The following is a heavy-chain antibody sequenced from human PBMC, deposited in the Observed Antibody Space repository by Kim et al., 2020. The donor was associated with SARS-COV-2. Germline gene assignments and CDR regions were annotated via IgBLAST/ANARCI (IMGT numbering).Heavy chain of an antibody. CDR2: INIDTGNP. V-gene: IGHV7-4-1*02. CDR3: ARSRPYDSNWGGMDV. J-gene: IGHJ6*02. Sequence: ASVKVSCKASGYSFTTYAMNWVRQAPGQGPEWMGWINIDTGNPTYAPGFTGRLVFSLDTSVSTAYLQISSLKAEDTAVYYCARSRPYDSNWGGMDVWGQGTTVTVSS. D-gene: IGHD3-22*01. CDR1: GYSFTTYA.